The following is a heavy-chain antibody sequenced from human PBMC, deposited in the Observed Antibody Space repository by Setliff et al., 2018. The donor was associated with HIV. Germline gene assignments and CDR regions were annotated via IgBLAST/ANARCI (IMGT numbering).Heavy chain of an antibody. CDR2: IYKAGKT. J-gene: IGHJ4*02. CDR3: AKGGYGGAYYVAGY. Sequence: GGSLRLSCEASGFRVTDTYMAWVRQAPGKGLEWVTLIYKAGKTYYADVVKGRFTIARDDTKNTVSRQMTNLEPGDTAMYYCAKGGYGGAYYVAGYWGQGTKVTVSS. D-gene: IGHD5-18*01. V-gene: IGHV3-53*01. CDR1: GFRVTDTY.